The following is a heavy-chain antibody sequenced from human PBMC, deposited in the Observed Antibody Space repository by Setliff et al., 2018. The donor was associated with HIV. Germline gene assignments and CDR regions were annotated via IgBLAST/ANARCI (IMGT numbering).Heavy chain of an antibody. CDR2: IYPGDSDT. Sequence: GESLTISCKLSGYSFTDWFGWVRQMPGKGLEWVGIIYPGDSDTRYSPSFQGQVTISADKSISTAYLQWISLKASDTAIYYGARVQFVWLTGRYYGLDVWGQGPTVTVSS. CDR3: ARVQFVWLTGRYYGLDV. V-gene: IGHV5-51*01. J-gene: IGHJ6*02. D-gene: IGHD1-20*01. CDR1: GYSFTDW.